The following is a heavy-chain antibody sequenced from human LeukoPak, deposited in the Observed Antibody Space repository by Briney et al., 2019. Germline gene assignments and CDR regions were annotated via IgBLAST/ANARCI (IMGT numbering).Heavy chain of an antibody. V-gene: IGHV4-39*06. J-gene: IGHJ5*02. CDR1: GGSISINNYY. D-gene: IGHD6-19*01. CDR3: AKDRSSGVAGIYNWFDP. CDR2: IYYSGTA. Sequence: SETPSLTCTVSGGSISINNYYWAWIRQPPGKGLEWIGSIYYSGTAYYNPSLKNRVTISVDTSKNQFALRLTSMTAADTAVYYCAKDRSSGVAGIYNWFDPWGQGTLVTVSS.